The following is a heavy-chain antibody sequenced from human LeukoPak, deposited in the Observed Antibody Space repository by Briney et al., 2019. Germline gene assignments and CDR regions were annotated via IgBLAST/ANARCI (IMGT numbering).Heavy chain of an antibody. D-gene: IGHD6-13*01. CDR2: INHSRST. Sequence: SETLSLTCAVYGGSFSGYYWSWIRQPPGKGLEWIGEINHSRSTNYNPSLKSRVTISVDTSKNQFSLKLSSVTAADTAVYYCARFGIAADYWGQGTLVTVSS. CDR3: ARFGIAADY. CDR1: GGSFSGYY. J-gene: IGHJ4*02. V-gene: IGHV4-34*01.